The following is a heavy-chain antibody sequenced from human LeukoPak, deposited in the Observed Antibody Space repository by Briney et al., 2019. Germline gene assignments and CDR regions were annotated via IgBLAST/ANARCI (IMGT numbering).Heavy chain of an antibody. CDR3: ARDKVVVVVAATYGMDV. CDR1: GNYW. Sequence: PGGSLRLSCAASGNYWMHWVRQAPGKGLVWVSHINSDGSWTGYADSVKGRFTISKDNAKNTVYLQMNNLRAEDTAVYYCARDKVVVVVAATYGMDVWGQGTTVTVSS. J-gene: IGHJ6*02. CDR2: INSDGSWT. D-gene: IGHD2-15*01. V-gene: IGHV3-74*01.